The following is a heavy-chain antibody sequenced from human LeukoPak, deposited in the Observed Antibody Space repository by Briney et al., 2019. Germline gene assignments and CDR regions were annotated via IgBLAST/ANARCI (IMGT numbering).Heavy chain of an antibody. CDR1: GFTFSNAW. Sequence: PGGGLRPSRAASGFTFSNAWMSWVRPTPGEGLGWVGRNKSKTDGATTDYAAPVEGRFTISRDDSKNTLYLQMNSLKTEDTAVYYCTTGNYPGSSDYWGQGTLVTVSS. D-gene: IGHD1-7*01. J-gene: IGHJ4*02. CDR3: TTGNYPGSSDY. CDR2: NKSKTDGATT. V-gene: IGHV3-15*01.